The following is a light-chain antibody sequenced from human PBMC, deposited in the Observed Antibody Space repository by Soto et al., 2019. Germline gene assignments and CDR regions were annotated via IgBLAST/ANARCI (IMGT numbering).Light chain of an antibody. CDR1: QSLSSRN. CDR2: GVS. CDR3: QQYHNSPLT. J-gene: IGKJ4*01. V-gene: IGKV3-20*01. Sequence: VWTQSPATRSLSPGARATLPCRASQSLSSRNLAWYQQKPGQAPRPLIYGVSSRATGIPDRFSGSGSGTDFTRTISRLEPEDLAVYDCQQYHNSPLTFGGGTQVEIK.